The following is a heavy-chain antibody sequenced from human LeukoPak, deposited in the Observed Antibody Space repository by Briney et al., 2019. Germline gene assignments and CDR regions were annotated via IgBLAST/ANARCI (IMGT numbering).Heavy chain of an antibody. CDR1: GFTFSTYG. CDR2: IQYDGSSQ. J-gene: IGHJ4*02. D-gene: IGHD6-13*01. V-gene: IGHV3-30*02. Sequence: GGSLRPSSAASGFTFSTYGIHWVRQAPGKGLEWVTFIQYDGSSQYYADSVKGRFTISRDNSKNTLYLQMNSLGAEDTAVYYCAKESSRWQYFDYWGQGTLVTVSS. CDR3: AKESSRWQYFDY.